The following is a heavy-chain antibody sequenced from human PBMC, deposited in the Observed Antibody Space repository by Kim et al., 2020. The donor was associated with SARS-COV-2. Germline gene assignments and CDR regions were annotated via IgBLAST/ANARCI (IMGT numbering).Heavy chain of an antibody. J-gene: IGHJ4*02. Sequence: GGSLRLSCAASGFTFSSYAMSWVRQAPGKGLEWVSAISGSGGSTYYADSVKGRFTISRDNSKNTLYLQMNSLRAEDTAVYYCAKDGRNLMVRGVHRNDHFDYWGQGTLVTVSS. CDR3: AKDGRNLMVRGVHRNDHFDY. V-gene: IGHV3-23*01. CDR2: ISGSGGST. CDR1: GFTFSSYA. D-gene: IGHD3-10*01.